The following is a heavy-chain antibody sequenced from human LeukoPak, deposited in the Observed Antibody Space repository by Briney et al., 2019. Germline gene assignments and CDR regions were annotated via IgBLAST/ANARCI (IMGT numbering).Heavy chain of an antibody. J-gene: IGHJ4*02. CDR2: ISSSSSYI. Sequence: GGSLRLSCAASGFTFSSYSMNWVRQAPGKGLEWVSSISSSSSYIYYADSVKGRFTISRDNAKNSLYLQMNSLRAEDTAVYYCARDRSSDWHFDYWGQGTLVTVSS. D-gene: IGHD6-19*01. V-gene: IGHV3-21*01. CDR3: ARDRSSDWHFDY. CDR1: GFTFSSYS.